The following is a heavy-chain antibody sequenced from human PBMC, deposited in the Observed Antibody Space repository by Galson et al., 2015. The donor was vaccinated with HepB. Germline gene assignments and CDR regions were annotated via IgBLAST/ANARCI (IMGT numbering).Heavy chain of an antibody. Sequence: SGGTFSSYAISWVRQAAGQGLEWIGGIIPIFGTANYAQKFQGRVTITADESTSTAYMELSSLRSEDTAVYYCARDPPYCSGGSCSDAFDIWGQGTMVTVSS. J-gene: IGHJ3*02. CDR2: IIPIFGTA. D-gene: IGHD2-15*01. CDR3: ARDPPYCSGGSCSDAFDI. CDR1: GGTFSSYA. V-gene: IGHV1-69*01.